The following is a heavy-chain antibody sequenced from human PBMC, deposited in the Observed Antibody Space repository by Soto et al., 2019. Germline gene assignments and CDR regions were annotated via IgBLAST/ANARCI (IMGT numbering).Heavy chain of an antibody. D-gene: IGHD4-4*01. CDR1: GYTFTSYY. CDR3: ARLFTVPFAHPSQTPFYFFAF. CDR2: INPSGGST. V-gene: IGHV1-46*03. Sequence: ASVKVSCKASGYTFTSYYMHWVRQTPGQGLEWMGIINPSGGSTSYAQKFQGRVTMTRDTSTSTVYMELSSLRSEDTAVYYCARLFTVPFAHPSQTPFYFFAFWGQGSLVPVSS. J-gene: IGHJ4*02.